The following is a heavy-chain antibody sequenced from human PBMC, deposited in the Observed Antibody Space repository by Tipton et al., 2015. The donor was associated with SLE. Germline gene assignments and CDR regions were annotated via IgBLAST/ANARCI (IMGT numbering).Heavy chain of an antibody. D-gene: IGHD3-22*01. CDR2: IYNSGSG. J-gene: IGHJ3*02. V-gene: IGHV4-59*11. CDR3: ARSDYYDSSGYYSYAVDI. CDR1: GGSISSHY. Sequence: TLSLTCTVSGGSISSHYWSWIRQPPGKGLEWIGYIYNSGSGNYNPSLKSRVTISVDTSKNQFSLKLSSVSAADTAVYYCARSDYYDSSGYYSYAVDIRGQGTMVTVSS.